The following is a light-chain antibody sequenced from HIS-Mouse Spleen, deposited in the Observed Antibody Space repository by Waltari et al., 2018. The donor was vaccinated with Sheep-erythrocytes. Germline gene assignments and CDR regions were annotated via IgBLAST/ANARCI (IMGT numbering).Light chain of an antibody. CDR1: AFPKKY. Sequence: SYELTQPPSVSVSPGQTARITCSGNAFPKKYAYLYQQTSGQAPVLVIYEDSKRPSGIPERFSGSTSGTMATLTISGAQVEDEADYYCYSTDSSGNHWVFGGGTKLTVL. J-gene: IGLJ3*02. CDR2: EDS. V-gene: IGLV3-10*01. CDR3: YSTDSSGNHWV.